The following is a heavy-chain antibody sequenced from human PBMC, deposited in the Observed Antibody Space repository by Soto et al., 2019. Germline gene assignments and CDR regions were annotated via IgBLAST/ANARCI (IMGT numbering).Heavy chain of an antibody. CDR1: GGSISSYY. V-gene: IGHV4-59*01. J-gene: IGHJ5*02. D-gene: IGHD3-22*01. CDR2: IYYSGST. CDR3: AGYDYYDSSGYLMFDP. Sequence: SETLSLTCTVSGGSISSYYWSWIRQPPGKGLEWIGYIYYSGSTNYNPSLKSRVTISVDTSKNQFSLKLSSVTAADTAVYYCAGYDYYDSSGYLMFDPWGQGTLVTVSS.